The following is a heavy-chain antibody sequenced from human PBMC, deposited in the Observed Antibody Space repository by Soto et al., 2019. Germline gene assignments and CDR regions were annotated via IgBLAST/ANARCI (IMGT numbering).Heavy chain of an antibody. CDR3: ARSSRNYFAY. Sequence: QVQLQESGPGLVKPSETLSLTCTVSGDSISVYYWTWFRQPPGKGLEWIGYIYHSGSTYYNPSLKSRVTISLDASRNQFSLKLNSVTAADTAVYYCARSSRNYFAYWGQGTLVTVSS. CDR2: IYHSGST. CDR1: GDSISVYY. V-gene: IGHV4-59*01. J-gene: IGHJ4*02.